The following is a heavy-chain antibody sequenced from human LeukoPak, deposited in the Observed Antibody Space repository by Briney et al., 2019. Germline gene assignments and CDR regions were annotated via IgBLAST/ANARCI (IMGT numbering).Heavy chain of an antibody. D-gene: IGHD4-11*01. CDR2: ISGSGGST. V-gene: IGHV3-23*01. Sequence: GGSLRLSWAAAGFTFSSYAMSWVRQAPGKGLDWGSAISGSGGSTYSAASVKGRFTISRDNSKNTLYLQMHSLRAEDPAVYSCAKPHTPPDDYPMGYWGQGTLVTVSS. J-gene: IGHJ4*02. CDR3: AKPHTPPDDYPMGY. CDR1: GFTFSSYA.